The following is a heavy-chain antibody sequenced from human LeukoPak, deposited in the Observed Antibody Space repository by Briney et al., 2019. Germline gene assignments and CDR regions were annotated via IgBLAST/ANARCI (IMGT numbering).Heavy chain of an antibody. Sequence: GGSLRLSCAASGFTFSSYGMHWVRQAPGKGLEWVAFIRYDGSNKYYADSVKGRLTLSRDNSKNTLYLQMNSLRAEDTAVYYCAKDYRDCSSTSCYYYYYMDVWGKGTTVTVSS. V-gene: IGHV3-30*02. D-gene: IGHD2-2*01. CDR2: IRYDGSNK. CDR1: GFTFSSYG. CDR3: AKDYRDCSSTSCYYYYYMDV. J-gene: IGHJ6*03.